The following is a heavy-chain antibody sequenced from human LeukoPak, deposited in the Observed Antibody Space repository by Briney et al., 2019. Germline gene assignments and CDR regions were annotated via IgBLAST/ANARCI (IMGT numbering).Heavy chain of an antibody. D-gene: IGHD3-10*01. Sequence: GESPKISCKGSGYSFTSYWISWVRQMPGKGLEWMGRIDPSDSYTNYSPSFQGHVTISADKSISTAYLQWSSLKASDTAMYYCARQGLYYYGSGSYSLTGNWFDPWGQGTLVTVSS. CDR2: IDPSDSYT. CDR1: GYSFTSYW. CDR3: ARQGLYYYGSGSYSLTGNWFDP. V-gene: IGHV5-10-1*01. J-gene: IGHJ5*02.